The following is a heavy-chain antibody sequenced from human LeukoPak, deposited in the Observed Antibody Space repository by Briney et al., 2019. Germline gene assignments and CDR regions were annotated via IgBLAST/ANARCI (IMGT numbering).Heavy chain of an antibody. V-gene: IGHV4-4*07. CDR2: ISTLGST. CDR1: GGSINNYY. D-gene: IGHD1-26*01. J-gene: IGHJ4*02. CDR3: ARVAQYLVGASSTAFFEY. Sequence: PSETLSLTCSVSGGSINNYYWTWIRQPAGKGLEWIRHISTLGSTNYNPSLKSRVSMSVDTSNYHFSLKLSFVTAADTAIYYCARVAQYLVGASSTAFFEYWGQGTLVTVSS.